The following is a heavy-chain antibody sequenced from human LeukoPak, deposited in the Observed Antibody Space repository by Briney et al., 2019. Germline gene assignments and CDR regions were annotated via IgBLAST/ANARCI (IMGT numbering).Heavy chain of an antibody. CDR3: ARDNRGWQGIAARPKRSDYYYMDV. V-gene: IGHV3-53*01. CDR1: GFTVSSNH. J-gene: IGHJ6*03. Sequence: PGGSLRLSCAASGFTVSSNHMSWVRQAPGKGLEWVSVIYSGGSTYYADSVKGRFTISRDNAKNSLYLQMNSLRAEDTAVYYCARDNRGWQGIAARPKRSDYYYMDVWGKGTTVTVSS. D-gene: IGHD6-6*01. CDR2: IYSGGST.